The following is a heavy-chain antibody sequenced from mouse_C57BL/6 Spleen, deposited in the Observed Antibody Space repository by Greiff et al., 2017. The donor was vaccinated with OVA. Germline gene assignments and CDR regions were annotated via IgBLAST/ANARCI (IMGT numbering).Heavy chain of an antibody. V-gene: IGHV1-18*01. D-gene: IGHD2-12*01. CDR3: ANLLYAY. J-gene: IGHJ3*01. CDR1: GYTFTDYN. Sequence: EVKLVESGPELVKPGASVKIPCKASGYTFTDYNMDWVKQSHGKSLEWIGDINPNNGGTIYNQKFKGKATLTVDKSSSTAYMELRSLTSEDTAVYYCANLLYAYWGQGTLVTVSA. CDR2: INPNNGGT.